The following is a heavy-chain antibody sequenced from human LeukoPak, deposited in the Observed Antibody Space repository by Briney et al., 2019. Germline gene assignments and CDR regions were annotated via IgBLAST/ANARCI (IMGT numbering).Heavy chain of an antibody. CDR3: TTIRGFCSGRSCLGY. CDR1: GFTFSHAW. V-gene: IGHV3-15*01. D-gene: IGHD2-15*01. CDR2: IKSKIDGGTT. Sequence: PGGSLRLSCAVSGFTFSHAWMSWVRQAPGKGLEWVGRIKSKIDGGTTDYGAPVKGRFTISRDDSKNTLYLQMNSLKSEDTAVYYCTTIRGFCSGRSCLGYWGQGTLVTVSS. J-gene: IGHJ4*02.